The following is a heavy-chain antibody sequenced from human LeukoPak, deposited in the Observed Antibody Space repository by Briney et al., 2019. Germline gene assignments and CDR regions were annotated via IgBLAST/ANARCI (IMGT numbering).Heavy chain of an antibody. J-gene: IGHJ4*02. CDR1: GFTFSSYW. CDR3: AVTGSSGFFDY. CDR2: INSDGTDT. D-gene: IGHD6-19*01. Sequence: PGGSLRLSCAASGFTFSSYWMHWVRQVPGKGLVWVSRINSDGTDTTYADSVKGRFTISRDNAKNTPYLQMNSLRAEDTAVYYCAVTGSSGFFDYWGQGTLVTVSS. V-gene: IGHV3-74*01.